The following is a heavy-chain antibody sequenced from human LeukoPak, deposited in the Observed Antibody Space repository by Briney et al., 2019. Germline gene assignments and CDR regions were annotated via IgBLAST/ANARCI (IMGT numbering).Heavy chain of an antibody. D-gene: IGHD3-10*01. J-gene: IGHJ4*02. Sequence: GGSLRLSCAASGFTFSSYAMSWVRQAPGKGLEWVSAISGSGGSTYYADSVKGRFTISRDNSKNTLYLQMNSLRAEDTAVHYCAKASTYGSGSYFDYWGQGTLVTVSS. CDR1: GFTFSSYA. CDR2: ISGSGGST. CDR3: AKASTYGSGSYFDY. V-gene: IGHV3-23*01.